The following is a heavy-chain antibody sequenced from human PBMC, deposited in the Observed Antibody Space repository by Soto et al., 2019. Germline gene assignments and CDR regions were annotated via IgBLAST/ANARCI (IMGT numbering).Heavy chain of an antibody. CDR3: ARGGGGYDLDCYGMDV. CDR2: INPSGGST. V-gene: IGHV1-46*01. D-gene: IGHD5-12*01. Sequence: QVQLVQSGAEVKKPGASVKVSCKASGYTFTSYYMHWVRQAPGQGLEWMGIINPSGGSTSYAQKFPGRVTMNRDTSTSTVYMELSSLRSEDTAVYYCARGGGGYDLDCYGMDVWGQGTTVTVSS. J-gene: IGHJ6*02. CDR1: GYTFTSYY.